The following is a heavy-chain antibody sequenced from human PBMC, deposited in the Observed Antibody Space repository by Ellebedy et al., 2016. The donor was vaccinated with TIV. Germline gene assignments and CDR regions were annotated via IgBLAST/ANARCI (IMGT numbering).Heavy chain of an antibody. CDR2: ISGNGGST. Sequence: PGGSLRLSCAVSGFTFSNYAVHWVRKAPGKGLEWVSAISGNGGSTHYEDSVKGRFTVSRDNSKNTLYLQMNSLRAEDTAVYYCAKGTWIQLWLGYWGQGTLVTVSS. CDR1: GFTFSNYA. CDR3: AKGTWIQLWLGY. V-gene: IGHV3-23*01. D-gene: IGHD5-18*01. J-gene: IGHJ4*02.